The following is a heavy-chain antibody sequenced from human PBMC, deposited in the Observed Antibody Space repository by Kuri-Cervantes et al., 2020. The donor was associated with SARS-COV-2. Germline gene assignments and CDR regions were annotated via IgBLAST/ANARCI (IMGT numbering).Heavy chain of an antibody. D-gene: IGHD3-10*01. V-gene: IGHV4-34*01. CDR3: ARRGLKARGYFDS. J-gene: IGHJ4*02. Sequence: ESLKISCAMYGESASGYFWSWFRQPPGKGLEWIGEVSQSGSTDYNPSPKSPVTMTLDTSMKHFSLNLSYVTAADTAVYYCARRGLKARGYFDSWGQGTLVTVSS. CDR1: GESASGYF. CDR2: VSQSGST.